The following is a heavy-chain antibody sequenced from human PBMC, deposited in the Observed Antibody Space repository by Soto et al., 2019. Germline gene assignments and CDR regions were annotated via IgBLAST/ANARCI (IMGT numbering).Heavy chain of an antibody. J-gene: IGHJ6*02. Sequence: QVQLVQSGAEVKKPGASVKVSCRASGYTFTSYVISWVRQAPGQGLEWMGWISAYNGNTNFAQKLQGRVTMTTDTSXXTAYRELRSLRSDDTAVYYCARVVATVAGPYGMDVWGQGTTVTVSS. D-gene: IGHD6-19*01. CDR2: ISAYNGNT. CDR1: GYTFTSYV. V-gene: IGHV1-18*01. CDR3: ARVVATVAGPYGMDV.